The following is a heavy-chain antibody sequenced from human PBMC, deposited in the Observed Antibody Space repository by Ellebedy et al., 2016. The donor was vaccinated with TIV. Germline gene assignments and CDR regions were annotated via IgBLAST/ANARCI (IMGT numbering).Heavy chain of an antibody. CDR2: ISPDGSNT. J-gene: IGHJ4*02. D-gene: IGHD3-10*01. V-gene: IGHV3-74*01. CDR1: GFIFHDYW. CDR3: GRDVHDGSSDH. Sequence: PGGSLRLSCAASGFIFHDYWIHWVRQAPGKGLEWVARISPDGSNTDYIYSVKGRFTLSRDNAKNTLYLQMNSLRAEDTAVYYCGRDVHDGSSDHWGQGTLVSVSS.